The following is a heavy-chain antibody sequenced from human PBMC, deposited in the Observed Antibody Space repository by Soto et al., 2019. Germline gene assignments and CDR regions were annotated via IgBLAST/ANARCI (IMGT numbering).Heavy chain of an antibody. CDR3: ARVFLEKSLDC. J-gene: IGHJ4*02. Sequence: PSETLSLTCVVSGDSLSSGNWRSWVRQPPGKGLEWIGEIYHSGGTNYNPSLKSRVTISVDESKNRFSLKLSSVTAADTAVYYCARVFLEKSLDCWGQGTLVTVSS. V-gene: IGHV4-4*02. CDR2: IYHSGGT. CDR1: GDSLSSGNW.